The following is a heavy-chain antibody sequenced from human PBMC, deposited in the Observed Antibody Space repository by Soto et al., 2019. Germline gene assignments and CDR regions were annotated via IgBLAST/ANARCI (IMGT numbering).Heavy chain of an antibody. CDR2: ISYDGSNK. J-gene: IGHJ6*02. CDR3: AKEDGSSWYSGMDV. Sequence: GGSLRLSCAASGFTFSSYGMHWVRQAPGKGLEWVAVISYDGSNKYYADSVKGRFTISRDNSKNTLYLQMNSLRAEDTAVYYCAKEDGSSWYSGMDVWGQGTTVTDSS. D-gene: IGHD6-13*01. V-gene: IGHV3-30*18. CDR1: GFTFSSYG.